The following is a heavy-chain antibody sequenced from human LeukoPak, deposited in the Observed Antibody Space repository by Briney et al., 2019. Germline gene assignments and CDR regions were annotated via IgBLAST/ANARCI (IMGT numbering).Heavy chain of an antibody. CDR3: ARRAKSRAFDI. J-gene: IGHJ3*02. CDR1: GDSISSSDRY. D-gene: IGHD3-10*01. V-gene: IGHV4-39*01. CDR2: LYYGGNT. Sequence: PSETLSLTCPVSGDSISSSDRYWAWIRQPPGKGLERIGSLYYGGNTYYNPSLNGRLTIYVDTSKNQLSLTLRSVTAADAALYFCARRAKSRAFDIWGQGTMVTVSS.